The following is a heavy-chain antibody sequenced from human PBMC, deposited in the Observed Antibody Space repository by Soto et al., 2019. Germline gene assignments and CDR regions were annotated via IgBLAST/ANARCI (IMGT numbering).Heavy chain of an antibody. D-gene: IGHD1-1*01. V-gene: IGHV3-30*03. CDR1: GFTFSSYA. J-gene: IGHJ4*02. CDR2: ISIRGGDE. CDR3: ARGTIVAREHRYS. Sequence: QVQLVESGGGVVQPGKSLRLSCAASGFTFSSYAMHWARKAPGKGLEWVTVISIRGGDEYYAESVRGRFTITSDDSKNTLYLQRDMLRVEDTAVYYCARGTIVAREHRYSCGKGTLVTVSS.